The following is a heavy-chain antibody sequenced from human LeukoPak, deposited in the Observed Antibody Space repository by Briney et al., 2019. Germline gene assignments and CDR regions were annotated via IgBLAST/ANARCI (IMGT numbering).Heavy chain of an antibody. D-gene: IGHD5-18*01. J-gene: IGHJ4*02. CDR2: LSHAGTN. CDR1: GGSMSSNSYL. V-gene: IGHV4-39*01. CDR3: ARLRGGVQLWGY. Sequence: SETLSLTCTVSGGSMSSNSYLWGWIRQPPGKGLQWIVTLSHAGTNYYNPSLKSRVTMPVDRSKKQFSLKLTAVTATDTAVCYCARLRGGVQLWGYWGQGTLVTVSS.